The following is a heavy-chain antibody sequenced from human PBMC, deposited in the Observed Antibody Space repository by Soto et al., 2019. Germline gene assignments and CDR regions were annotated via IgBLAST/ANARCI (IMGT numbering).Heavy chain of an antibody. CDR1: GDSIRGADAC. D-gene: IGHD3-22*01. J-gene: IGHJ4*02. CDR3: ARASGDSSGYSFHL. Sequence: RSRTCNVAGDSIRGADACLSLHRQAPGRGLEWIGYISSSGRTYYNPSLESRLVISLETSKNRFFLKLNSVTAADTAVFYCARASGDSSGYSFHLWGQGNQVTVSS. CDR2: ISSSGRT. V-gene: IGHV4-30-4*01.